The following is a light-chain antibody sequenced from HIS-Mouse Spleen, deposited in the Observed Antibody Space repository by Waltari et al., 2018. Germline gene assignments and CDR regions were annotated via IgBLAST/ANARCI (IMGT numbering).Light chain of an antibody. CDR3: QSYDSSVV. Sequence: QSALTQPASVSGSPGQSITISCTGTSSDVGGYNYVSWYQQLPGTAPKLLIYGNSNRPSGVPDRFSGSKSGTSASLAITGLQAEDEADYYCQSYDSSVVFGGGTKLTVL. CDR2: GNS. V-gene: IGLV2-14*01. CDR1: SSDVGGYNY. J-gene: IGLJ2*01.